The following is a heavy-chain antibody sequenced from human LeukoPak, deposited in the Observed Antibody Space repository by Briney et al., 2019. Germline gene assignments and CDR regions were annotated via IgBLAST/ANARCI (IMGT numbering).Heavy chain of an antibody. D-gene: IGHD6-13*01. CDR1: GFTFSSYG. Sequence: GGSLRLSCAASGFTFSSYGMHWVRQAPGKGLEWVAFIRYDGSNKYYADSVKGRFTISRDNSKNTLYLQMNSLRAEDTAVYYCAKDQDVAAAGTWGSIDYWGQGTLVTVSS. J-gene: IGHJ4*02. CDR2: IRYDGSNK. CDR3: AKDQDVAAAGTWGSIDY. V-gene: IGHV3-30*02.